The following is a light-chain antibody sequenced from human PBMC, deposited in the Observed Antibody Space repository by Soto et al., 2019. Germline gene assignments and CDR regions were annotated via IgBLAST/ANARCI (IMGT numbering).Light chain of an antibody. Sequence: IVLTHSPATLSVSPWERATLSCRASQSVSSNLAWHQQRPGQAPRLLIYGASTRATGVPARFSGSGSGTDFTLTISSLEPEDFAVYYCQQRSNWPRITFGHGTRLEIK. CDR3: QQRSNWPRIT. CDR2: GAS. J-gene: IGKJ5*01. V-gene: IGKV3-11*01. CDR1: QSVSSN.